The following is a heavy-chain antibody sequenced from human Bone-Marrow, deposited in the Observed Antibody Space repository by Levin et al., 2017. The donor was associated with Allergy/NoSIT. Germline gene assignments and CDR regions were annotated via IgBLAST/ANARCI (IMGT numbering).Heavy chain of an antibody. CDR3: ARDRVVASSGTYYYYGMAV. J-gene: IGHJ6*02. Sequence: PSETLSLTCIVSGASISSYHWSWIRQPPGKGLEWIGYIYYSGSTNYNPSLKSRVTMSVDTSRNQFPLTLNSVTAADTAVYYCARDRVVASSGTYYYYGMAVWGQGTTVTVSS. CDR2: IYYSGST. V-gene: IGHV4-59*01. CDR1: GASISSYH. D-gene: IGHD2-15*01.